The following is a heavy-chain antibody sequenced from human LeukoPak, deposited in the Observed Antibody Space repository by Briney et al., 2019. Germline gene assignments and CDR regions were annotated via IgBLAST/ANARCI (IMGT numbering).Heavy chain of an antibody. CDR2: IYYSGAN. V-gene: IGHV4-59*08. J-gene: IGHJ4*02. D-gene: IGHD3-10*01. CDR1: GCTISNYY. Sequence: SETLSLTRTVSGCTISNYYWSWIRQPPGKGLEWIRLIYYSGANKYNPSLKSRITISVDTSKNQFSLMLSSVTAADTAVYYCARFGITVVRGGKYYFDYWGQGTPVTVSS. CDR3: ARFGITVVRGGKYYFDY.